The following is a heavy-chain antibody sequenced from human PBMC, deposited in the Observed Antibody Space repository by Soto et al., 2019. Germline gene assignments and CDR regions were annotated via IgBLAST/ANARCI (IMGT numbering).Heavy chain of an antibody. V-gene: IGHV4-4*02. D-gene: IGHD6-13*01. J-gene: IGHJ5*01. CDR1: RGSISSGNW. CDR2: IYHSGST. CDR3: ASRSSSWPNWLDS. Sequence: WETLSLTCAVSRGSISSGNWWSWVRQPPGKGLEWIGEIYHSGSTNYNPSLKSRVTISVDKSKNQFSLKLSSVTAADTAVYYFASRSSSWPNWLDSWGKGILVTVSS.